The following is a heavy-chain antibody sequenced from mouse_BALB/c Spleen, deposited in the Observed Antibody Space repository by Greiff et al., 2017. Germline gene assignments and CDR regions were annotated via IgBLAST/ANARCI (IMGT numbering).Heavy chain of an antibody. Sequence: QVQPQQSGAELMKPGASVKISCKATGYTFSSYWIEWVKQRPGHGLEWIGEILPGSGSTNYNEKFKGKATFTADTSSNTAYMQLSSLTSEDSAVYYCAREGVYYDYVDYWGQGTTLTVSS. CDR3: AREGVYYDYVDY. V-gene: IGHV1-9*01. D-gene: IGHD2-4*01. CDR2: ILPGSGST. J-gene: IGHJ2*01. CDR1: GYTFSSYW.